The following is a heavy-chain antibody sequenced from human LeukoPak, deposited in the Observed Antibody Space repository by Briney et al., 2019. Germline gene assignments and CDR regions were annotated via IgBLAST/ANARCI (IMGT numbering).Heavy chain of an antibody. CDR1: GGSISSYY. J-gene: IGHJ3*02. D-gene: IGHD3-22*01. Sequence: PSETLSLTCTVSGGSISSYYWSWIRQPPGKGLEWIGYIYYSGSTNYNPSLKSRVTISVDTSKNQFSLKLSSVTAADTAVYYCAIAVYYYDSSGEYGAFDIWGQGTMVTVSS. CDR3: AIAVYYYDSSGEYGAFDI. CDR2: IYYSGST. V-gene: IGHV4-59*01.